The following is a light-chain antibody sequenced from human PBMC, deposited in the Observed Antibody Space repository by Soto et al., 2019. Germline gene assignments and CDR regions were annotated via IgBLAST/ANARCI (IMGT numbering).Light chain of an antibody. Sequence: SQSLLYPTSLSASVGDRVTITFRASQGSSNYLAWYQQKPGKAPNLLIYKASSLESGVPSRFSGNGSGTEFTLTISSLPQDDFATYCCQQYNTFSTFGQGTRLAI. CDR2: KAS. J-gene: IGKJ5*01. CDR1: QGSSNY. CDR3: QQYNTFST. V-gene: IGKV1-5*03.